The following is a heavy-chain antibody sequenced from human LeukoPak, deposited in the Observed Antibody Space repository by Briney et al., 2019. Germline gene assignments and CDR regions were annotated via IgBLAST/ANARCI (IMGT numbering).Heavy chain of an antibody. CDR3: AKDYGYYGSGSYRYGMDV. CDR2: ISGSGGST. V-gene: IGHV3-23*01. Sequence: GGSLRLSCAASGFTFSSYAMSWVRQAPGKGLEWVSAISGSGGSTYYADSVKGRFTISRDNSKNTLYLQMNSLRAEDTAVYYCAKDYGYYGSGSYRYGMDVWGQGNTVTVSS. D-gene: IGHD3-10*01. J-gene: IGHJ6*02. CDR1: GFTFSSYA.